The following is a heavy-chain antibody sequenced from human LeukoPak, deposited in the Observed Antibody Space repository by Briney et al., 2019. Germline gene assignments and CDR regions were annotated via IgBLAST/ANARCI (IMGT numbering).Heavy chain of an antibody. V-gene: IGHV4-59*02. CDR1: GGSVSDYY. J-gene: IGHJ4*02. CDR3: ASRKLGSDY. D-gene: IGHD7-27*01. CDR2: IYHTGST. Sequence: SETLSPTCAISGGSVSDYYWSWIRQPPGKGLEWIGYIYHTGSTSYSPSLKSGVTISADTYQNQFSLMLSSVTAADTAVYYCASRKLGSDYWGQGTLVTVSS.